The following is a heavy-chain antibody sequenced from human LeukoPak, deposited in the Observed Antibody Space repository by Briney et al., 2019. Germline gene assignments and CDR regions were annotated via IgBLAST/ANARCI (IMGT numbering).Heavy chain of an antibody. CDR3: AKQDTSMDYFDY. V-gene: IGHV3-23*01. D-gene: IGHD5-18*01. CDR1: GFTFSDYW. J-gene: IGHJ4*02. CDR2: ISGSDGYT. Sequence: GESLRLSCAASGFTFSDYWMSWVRQAPGKGLDCVSVISGSDGYTYYADSVKGRFTISRDNSKNTLYLQMNSLRAEDTAIYYCAKQDTSMDYFDYWGRGTLVSVSS.